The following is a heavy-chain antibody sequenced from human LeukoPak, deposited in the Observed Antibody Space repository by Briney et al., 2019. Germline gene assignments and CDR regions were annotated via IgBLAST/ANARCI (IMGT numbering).Heavy chain of an antibody. V-gene: IGHV3-23*01. J-gene: IGHJ4*02. D-gene: IGHD4/OR15-4a*01. Sequence: GGSLRLSCAGSGFTFNNYAMSWVRQAPGEGLEWVSGISDNGGGTYYADSVKGRFTISRDNSKNMLYLQMNSLRAEDTAVYYCAKESGALGAPLYDYWGQGILVTGSS. CDR1: GFTFNNYA. CDR3: AKESGALGAPLYDY. CDR2: ISDNGGGT.